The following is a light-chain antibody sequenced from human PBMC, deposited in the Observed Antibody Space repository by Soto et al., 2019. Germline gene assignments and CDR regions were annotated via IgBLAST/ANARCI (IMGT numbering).Light chain of an antibody. CDR2: KAS. CDR3: QQYNSYSRT. Sequence: DFQMTQSPSTLSASVGDRVTITCRASQSISTWLAWYQQKPGKAPKLLIYKASSLESGVPSRFSGSGSGTEFTLTISSLQPDDFAAYFGQQYNSYSRTFGQGTKVEIK. CDR1: QSISTW. J-gene: IGKJ1*01. V-gene: IGKV1-5*03.